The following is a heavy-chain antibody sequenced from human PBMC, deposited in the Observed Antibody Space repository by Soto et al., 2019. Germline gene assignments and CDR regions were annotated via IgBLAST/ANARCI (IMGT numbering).Heavy chain of an antibody. CDR2: IYYSGST. J-gene: IGHJ5*02. Sequence: SETLSLTCTVSGGSISSYYWSWIRQPPGKGLEWIGYIYYSGSTNYNPSLKSRVTISVDTSKNQFSLKLSSVTAADTAVYYCARVSPDTWYWFDPWGQGTLVTVSS. CDR3: ARVSPDTWYWFDP. CDR1: GGSISSYY. D-gene: IGHD5-18*01. V-gene: IGHV4-59*01.